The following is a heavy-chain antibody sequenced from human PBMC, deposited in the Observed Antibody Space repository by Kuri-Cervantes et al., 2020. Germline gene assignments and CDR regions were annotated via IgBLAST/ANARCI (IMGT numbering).Heavy chain of an antibody. CDR2: INWNGGST. D-gene: IGHD5-24*01. J-gene: IGHJ6*02. CDR3: AREIMVGWLQHTYGMDV. CDR1: GFTFDDYG. V-gene: IGHV3-20*04. Sequence: GESLKISCAASGFTFDDYGMSWVRQAPGKGLEWVSGINWNGGSTGYADSVKGRFTISRDNSKNTLYLQMNSLRAEDTAVYYCAREIMVGWLQHTYGMDVWGQGTTVTVSS.